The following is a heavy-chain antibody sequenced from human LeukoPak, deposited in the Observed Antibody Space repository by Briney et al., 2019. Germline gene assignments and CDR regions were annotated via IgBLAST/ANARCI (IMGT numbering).Heavy chain of an antibody. Sequence: SETLSLTCTVSGGSLSSYYWSWFRQPRGKGLEWIGYIYYSGSTNYSPSLKSGVTISIDTSKNQFSLKLSSVTAADTAVYYGARANGGYDLGYFDFWGQGTLVTVSS. D-gene: IGHD5-12*01. CDR3: ARANGGYDLGYFDF. CDR1: GGSLSSYY. J-gene: IGHJ4*02. CDR2: IYYSGST. V-gene: IGHV4-59*08.